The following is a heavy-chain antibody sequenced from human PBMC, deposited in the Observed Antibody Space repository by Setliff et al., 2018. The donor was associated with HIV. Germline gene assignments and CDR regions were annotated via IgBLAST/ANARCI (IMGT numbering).Heavy chain of an antibody. J-gene: IGHJ4*01. CDR2: INTSGGSA. CDR1: GYTFTSYA. D-gene: IGHD6-19*01. V-gene: IGHV1-46*01. CDR3: ARNQGDASGWYAGDY. Sequence: ASVKVSCKASGYTFTSYAISWARQAPGQGLEWMGVINTSGGSAGYAEKFRGRVTMTRDTSTNTVYMDLRNLRSEDTAVYYCARNQGDASGWYAGDYWGHGTLVTVSS.